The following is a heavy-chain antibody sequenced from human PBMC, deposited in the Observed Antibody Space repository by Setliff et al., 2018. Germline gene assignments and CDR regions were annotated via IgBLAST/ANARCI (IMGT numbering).Heavy chain of an antibody. CDR1: GDSISSGGYY. V-gene: IGHV4-61*09. Sequence: SETLSLTCIVSGDSISSGGYYWTWIRQPAGKALEWIGHISPSGSTTYNPSLKSRVTISPDTSKNHFSLKVNSVTAADTALYYCARSPSSGAYWNPRPFYSDYWGQGTLVTVSS. CDR2: ISPSGST. D-gene: IGHD1-26*01. CDR3: ARSPSSGAYWNPRPFYSDY. J-gene: IGHJ4*02.